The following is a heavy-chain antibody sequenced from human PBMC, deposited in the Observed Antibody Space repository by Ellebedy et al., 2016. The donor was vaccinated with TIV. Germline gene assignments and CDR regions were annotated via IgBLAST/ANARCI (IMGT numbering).Heavy chain of an antibody. CDR2: INIRCSSI. J-gene: IGHJ5*02. D-gene: IGHD6-19*01. CDR3: AKAGDTSGWPYNWFDP. CDR1: GFTFSSYS. V-gene: IGHV3-48*04. Sequence: GESLKISCADSGFTFSSYSMNWVRQAPGKGLEWISYINIRCSSIYYAESVKGRFTISRDNAKNSLYLQMNSLRVEDTAVYYCAKAGDTSGWPYNWFDPWGQGTLVTVSS.